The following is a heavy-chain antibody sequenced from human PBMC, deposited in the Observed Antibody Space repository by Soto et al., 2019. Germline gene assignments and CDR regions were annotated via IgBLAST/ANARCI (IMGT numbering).Heavy chain of an antibody. J-gene: IGHJ6*02. D-gene: IGHD6-6*01. CDR1: EFTFSNYA. V-gene: IGHV3-23*01. Sequence: GGSLRLSCAASEFTFSNYAMSWVRQAPGKGLEWVSSISDNGGTTYYADSVKGRFTISRDNSKNTLYLQMNSLRAEDTAVYYCLKKSIAACSSSLSYYYFDMYVWGQEATVPVSS. CDR2: ISDNGGTT. CDR3: LKKSIAACSSSLSYYYFDMYV.